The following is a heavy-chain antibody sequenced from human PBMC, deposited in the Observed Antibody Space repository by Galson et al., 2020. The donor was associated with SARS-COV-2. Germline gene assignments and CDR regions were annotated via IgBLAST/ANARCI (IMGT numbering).Heavy chain of an antibody. D-gene: IGHD6-13*01. V-gene: IGHV1-18*01. J-gene: IGHJ4*02. CDR2: ISAYNGNT. CDR3: ARDMAEKGRQQVIFTNVPGQAPNPFDY. CDR1: GYTFTSYG. Sequence: ASVKVSCKAPGYTFTSYGIRWVRQAPGQGLEWMGWISAYNGNTNYAQNLQGRVTMTTDTSTSTAYMELRSLRSDDTAVYYCARDMAEKGRQQVIFTNVPGQAPNPFDYWGQGTLVTVSS.